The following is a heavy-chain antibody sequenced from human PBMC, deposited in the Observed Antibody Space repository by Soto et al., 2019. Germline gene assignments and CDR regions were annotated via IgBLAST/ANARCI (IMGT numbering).Heavy chain of an antibody. CDR2: ISYSGST. V-gene: IGHV4-30-4*01. CDR1: GGSISSGNYY. D-gene: IGHD1-26*01. CDR3: ARDPARGGGSYLGYFDY. Sequence: SETLSLTCTVSGGSISSGNYYWSWIRQPPGKGLEWIGFISYSGSTYYNASLKSRVTISVDTSKNQFSLKLSSVTAADTAVYYCARDPARGGGSYLGYFDYWGLGTLVTVSS. J-gene: IGHJ4*02.